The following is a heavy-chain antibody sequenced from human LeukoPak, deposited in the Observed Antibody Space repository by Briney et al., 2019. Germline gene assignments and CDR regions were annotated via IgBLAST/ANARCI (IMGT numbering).Heavy chain of an antibody. CDR1: GGSFSGYY. V-gene: IGHV4-34*01. CDR2: INHSGST. J-gene: IGHJ4*02. D-gene: IGHD2-2*01. CDR3: ARGRPGYCSSTSCYASVGFPHPFDY. Sequence: PSETLSLTCAVYGGSFSGYYWSWIRQPPGKGLEWIGEINHSGSTNYNPSLKSRVTISVDTSKNQFSLKLSSVTAADTAVYYCARGRPGYCSSTSCYASVGFPHPFDYWGQGTLVTVSS.